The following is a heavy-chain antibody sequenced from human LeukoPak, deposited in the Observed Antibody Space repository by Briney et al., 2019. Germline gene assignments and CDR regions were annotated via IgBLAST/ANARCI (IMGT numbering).Heavy chain of an antibody. Sequence: SETLSLTCAVSGGSISSGGYSWSWIRQPPGKGLEWIGYIYHSGSTYYNPSLKSRVTISVDRSKNQFSLKLSSVTAADTAVYYCAETNGYARADYWGQGTLVTVSS. CDR2: IYHSGST. J-gene: IGHJ4*02. CDR3: AETNGYARADY. V-gene: IGHV4-30-2*01. CDR1: GGSISSGGYS. D-gene: IGHD5-18*01.